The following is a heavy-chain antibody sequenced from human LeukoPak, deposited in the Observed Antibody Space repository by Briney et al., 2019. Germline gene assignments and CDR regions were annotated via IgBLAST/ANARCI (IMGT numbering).Heavy chain of an antibody. D-gene: IGHD6-19*01. J-gene: IGHJ4*02. CDR1: GYTFTNYG. CDR2: ISAYNGNT. V-gene: IGHV1-18*01. CDR3: ARDGGIAVASHLIDF. Sequence: ASVKVSCKASGYTFTNYGISWVRQAPGQGLEWMGWISAYNGNTNYAQELQGRVTMTTDTSTTTAYMELRSLRSDDTAIYYCARDGGIAVASHLIDFWGQGTLVTVSS.